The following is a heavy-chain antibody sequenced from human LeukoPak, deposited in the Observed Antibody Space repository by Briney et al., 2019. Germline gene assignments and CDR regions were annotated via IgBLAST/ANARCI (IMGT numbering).Heavy chain of an antibody. V-gene: IGHV1-2*06. CDR2: INPNSGGA. D-gene: IGHD3-22*01. CDR1: GYTFTGYY. Sequence: ASVKVSCKASGYTFTGYYLHWVRQAPGQGLEWMGRINPNSGGANYAQKFQGRVTMTRDTSIRTAYMELSSLRSDDTAVYYCTRVADYYDTSGYYGYWGQGTLVTVSS. J-gene: IGHJ4*02. CDR3: TRVADYYDTSGYYGY.